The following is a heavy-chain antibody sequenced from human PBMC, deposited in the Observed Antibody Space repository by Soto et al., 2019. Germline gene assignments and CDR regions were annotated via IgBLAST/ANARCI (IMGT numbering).Heavy chain of an antibody. V-gene: IGHV4-59*01. D-gene: IGHD3-3*01. CDR3: ARTYYVLWSGQFYGMDV. CDR2: IHYGGST. Sequence: PSETLSLTCTVAGGSISSYHWSWMRQPPGKGLEWIGYIHYGGSTNYNPSLKRRVTISVDTSKNQFSLKLSSVTAADTAVYYCARTYYVLWSGQFYGMDVWGKGTTVTVS. CDR1: GGSISSYH. J-gene: IGHJ6*01.